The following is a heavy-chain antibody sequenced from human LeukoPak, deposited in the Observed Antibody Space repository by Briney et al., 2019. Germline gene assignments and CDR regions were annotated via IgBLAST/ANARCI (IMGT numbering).Heavy chain of an antibody. D-gene: IGHD1-26*01. V-gene: IGHV3-43*02. CDR1: GFTFDDYA. CDR3: AKDGGMTYYYYGMDV. CDR2: ISGDGGST. Sequence: GGSLRLSCAASGFTFDDYAMHWVRQAPGKGLEWVSLISGDGGSTYYADSVKGRFTISRDNSKNSLYLQMNSLRTEDTALYYCAKDGGMTYYYYGMDVWGQGTTVTVSS. J-gene: IGHJ6*02.